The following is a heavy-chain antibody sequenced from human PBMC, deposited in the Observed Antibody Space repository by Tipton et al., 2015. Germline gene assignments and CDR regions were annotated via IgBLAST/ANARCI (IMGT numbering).Heavy chain of an antibody. Sequence: TLSLTCTVSGDSISNYYWSWIRQPPGKGLEWIGYIYYSGSTNYNPSLTSRVTIAVDTSNNQFSLNVTSVTAADTAVYYCARGLSPGRRGLHWFDPWGQGILVTVSS. CDR1: GDSISNYY. CDR3: ARGLSPGRRGLHWFDP. D-gene: IGHD2-15*01. V-gene: IGHV4-59*01. CDR2: IYYSGST. J-gene: IGHJ5*02.